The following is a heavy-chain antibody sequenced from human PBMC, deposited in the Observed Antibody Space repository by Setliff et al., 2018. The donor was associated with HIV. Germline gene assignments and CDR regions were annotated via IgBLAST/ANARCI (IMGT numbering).Heavy chain of an antibody. J-gene: IGHJ5*02. CDR3: ARGVVVAAHNWFDP. CDR2: ISSSSDTI. Sequence: PGGSLRLSCVASGFTFNTAWVSWVRQAPGKGLEWVSYISSSSDTIYYADSVKGRFTISRDNAKNSLYLQMNSLRAEDTAIYYCARGVVVAAHNWFDPWGQGTLVTVSS. D-gene: IGHD2-15*01. V-gene: IGHV3-48*01. CDR1: GFTFNTAW.